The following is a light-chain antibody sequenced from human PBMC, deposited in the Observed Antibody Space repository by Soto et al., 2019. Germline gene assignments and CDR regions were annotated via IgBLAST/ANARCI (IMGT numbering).Light chain of an antibody. CDR2: EDS. CDR3: CSYAGVSTYYV. J-gene: IGLJ1*01. Sequence: QSVLTQPASVSGSPGQSITISCTGTSSDVGTYNVVSWYQQHPGKAPKLMIYEDSKRPSGVSNRFSGSKSGNTASLTISGLQAEDETDYYCCSYAGVSTYYVFGTGTKLTVL. CDR1: SSDVGTYNV. V-gene: IGLV2-23*01.